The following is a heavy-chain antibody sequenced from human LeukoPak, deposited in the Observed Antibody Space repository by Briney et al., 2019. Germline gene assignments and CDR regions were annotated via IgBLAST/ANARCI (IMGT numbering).Heavy chain of an antibody. CDR1: GFTFSDYY. D-gene: IGHD3-10*01. Sequence: GGSLRLSCAASGFTFSDYYMSWIRQAPGKGLEWVSYISSSGSTIYYADSVKGRFTISRDNPKNSLYLQMNSLRAEDTAVYYCARRLQRYGSGSYSLYYMDVWGKGTTVTVSS. CDR3: ARRLQRYGSGSYSLYYMDV. CDR2: ISSSGSTI. J-gene: IGHJ6*03. V-gene: IGHV3-11*04.